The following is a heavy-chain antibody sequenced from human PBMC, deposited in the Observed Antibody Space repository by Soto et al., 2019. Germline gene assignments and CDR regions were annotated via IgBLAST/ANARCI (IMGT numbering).Heavy chain of an antibody. CDR2: IYYSGST. J-gene: IGHJ3*02. CDR1: GGSISSGDYY. V-gene: IGHV4-30-4*01. Sequence: SETLSLTCTVSGGSISSGDYYWGWIRQPPGKGLEWIGYIYYSGSTYYNPSLKSRVTISVDTSKNQFSLKLSSVTAADTAVYYCARGVGDLDAFDIWGQGTMVTVSS. CDR3: ARGVGDLDAFDI.